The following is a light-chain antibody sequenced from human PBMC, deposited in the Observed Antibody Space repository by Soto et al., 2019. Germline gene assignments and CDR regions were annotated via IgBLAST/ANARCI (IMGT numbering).Light chain of an antibody. J-gene: IGKJ1*01. CDR2: GAS. V-gene: IGKV3-15*01. CDR3: QQYYNWPWT. Sequence: EIVMTQSPATLSVSPGERATLSCRASQSVNSNLAWYQQKPGQAPRLLIHGASTRAPGIPAGFSGSGSGTEFTLTISSLQSEDFAVYYGQQYYNWPWTFGQGTKVEIK. CDR1: QSVNSN.